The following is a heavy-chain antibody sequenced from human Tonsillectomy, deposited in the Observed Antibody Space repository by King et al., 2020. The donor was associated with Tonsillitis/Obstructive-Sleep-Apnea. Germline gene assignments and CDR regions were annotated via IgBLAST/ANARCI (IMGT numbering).Heavy chain of an antibody. CDR2: IYPGESDV. J-gene: IGHJ4*02. CDR1: GYSFRSYW. D-gene: IGHD4-17*01. Sequence: VQLVQSGAVVKKPGESLKISCKGSGYSFRSYWIGWVRQMPGKGLEWMGIIYPGESDVRYSPSFQGHVTISVDKSVNTAYLQWSSLKASDTAIYYCARHGDYSDYWGQGTLVTVSS. CDR3: ARHGDYSDY. V-gene: IGHV5-51*01.